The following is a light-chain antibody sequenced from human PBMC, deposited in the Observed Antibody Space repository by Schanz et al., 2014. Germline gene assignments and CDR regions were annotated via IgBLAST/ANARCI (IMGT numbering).Light chain of an antibody. CDR1: SSDVGSYNL. V-gene: IGLV2-23*01. CDR2: EGS. J-gene: IGLJ3*02. Sequence: QSALTQPASVSGSPGQSITISCTGTSSDVGSYNLVSWYQQHPGKAPKVMIYEGSKRPSGVSDRFSGSKSGNTASLTISGLQAEDEADYYCCSYAGLSSWVFGGGTKLTVL. CDR3: CSYAGLSSWV.